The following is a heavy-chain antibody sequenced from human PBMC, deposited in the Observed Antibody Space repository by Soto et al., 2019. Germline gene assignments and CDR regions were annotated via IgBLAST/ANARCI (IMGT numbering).Heavy chain of an antibody. CDR2: INAGNGNT. CDR3: ARVGRYRSSWYWFAP. D-gene: IGHD6-13*01. J-gene: IGHJ5*02. V-gene: IGHV1-3*01. Sequence: ASVKVACKASGYTFTSYAMHWVRQAPGQRLEWMGWINAGNGNTKYSQKFQGRVTITRDTSASTAYMELSSLRSEDTAVYYCARVGRYRSSWYWFAPWGQGTLVTVSS. CDR1: GYTFTSYA.